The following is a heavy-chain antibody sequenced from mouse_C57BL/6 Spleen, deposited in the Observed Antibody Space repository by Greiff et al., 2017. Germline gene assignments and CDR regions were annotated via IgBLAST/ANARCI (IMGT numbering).Heavy chain of an antibody. D-gene: IGHD1-1*01. CDR2: ISSGGDYI. CDR3: TRDPNYYGSSYVDY. Sequence: EVQRVESGEGLVKPGGSLKLSCAASGFTFSSYAMSWVRQTPEKRLEWVAYISSGGDYIYYADTVKGRFTISRDNARNTLYLQMSSLKSEDTAMYYCTRDPNYYGSSYVDYWGQGTTLTVSS. V-gene: IGHV5-9-1*02. CDR1: GFTFSSYA. J-gene: IGHJ2*01.